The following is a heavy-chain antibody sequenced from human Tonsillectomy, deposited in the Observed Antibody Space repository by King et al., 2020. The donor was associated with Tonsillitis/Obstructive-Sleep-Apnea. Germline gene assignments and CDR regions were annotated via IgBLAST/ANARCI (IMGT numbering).Heavy chain of an antibody. D-gene: IGHD2-15*01. V-gene: IGHV2-5*02. J-gene: IGHJ4*02. Sequence: ITLKESGPTLVKPTQTLTLTCTFSGFSLSTSGVGVGWIRQPPGKALEWLALIYWDDDKRYSPSLKSRLTITKDTSKNQVVLTMTNMEPVDTATYYFAHPQPYCSGGTCYSGPFEYWGQGTLVTVSS. CDR3: AHPQPYCSGGTCYSGPFEY. CDR1: GFSLSTSGVG. CDR2: IYWDDDK.